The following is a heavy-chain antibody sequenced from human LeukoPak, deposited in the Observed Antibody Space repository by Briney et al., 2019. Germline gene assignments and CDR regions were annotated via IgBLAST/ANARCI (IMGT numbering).Heavy chain of an antibody. D-gene: IGHD5-24*01. CDR2: IIPILGIA. J-gene: IGHJ6*02. CDR1: GGTFSSYA. CDR3: ARGRRATIPPDYYYYGMDV. V-gene: IGHV1-69*04. Sequence: SVKVSCKASGGTFSSYAISWVRQAPGQGLEWMGRIIPILGIANYAQKFQGRVTITADKSTSTAYVELSSLRSEDTAVYYCARGRRATIPPDYYYYGMDVWGQGTTVTVSS.